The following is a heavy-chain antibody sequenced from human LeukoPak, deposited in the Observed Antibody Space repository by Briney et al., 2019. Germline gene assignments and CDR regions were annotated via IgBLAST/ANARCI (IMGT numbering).Heavy chain of an antibody. J-gene: IGHJ4*02. CDR2: IIPIFDTA. CDR1: GGTFSSYA. Sequence: SVKVSCKTSGGTFSSYAISWVRQAPGQGLEWIGDIIPIFDTANYAQKFQGRVTMTRDTSTSTVYMELSSLRSEDTAVYYCAREGMITMVRGVIRYWGQGTLVTVSS. V-gene: IGHV1-69*05. D-gene: IGHD3-10*01. CDR3: AREGMITMVRGVIRY.